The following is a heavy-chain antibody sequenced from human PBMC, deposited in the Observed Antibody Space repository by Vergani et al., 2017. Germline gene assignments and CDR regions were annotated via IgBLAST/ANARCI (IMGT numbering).Heavy chain of an antibody. J-gene: IGHJ5*02. V-gene: IGHV4-59*01. D-gene: IGHD5-24*01. Sequence: QVQLQESGPGLVKPSETLSLTCTVSGGSISSYYWSWIRQPPGKGLEWIGYIYYSGSTNYNPSLKSRVTISVDTSKNQFSLKLSSVTAADTAVYYCATMAQRKVDPWGQGTLVTVSS. CDR1: GGSISSYY. CDR2: IYYSGST. CDR3: ATMAQRKVDP.